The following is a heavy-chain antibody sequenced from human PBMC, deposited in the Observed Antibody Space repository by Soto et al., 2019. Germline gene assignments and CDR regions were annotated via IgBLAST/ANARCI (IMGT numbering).Heavy chain of an antibody. D-gene: IGHD3-9*01. CDR2: ISPKSGGT. CDR1: GYTFTFYY. CDR3: ARPPGYVSDWYYFDL. J-gene: IGHJ4*02. V-gene: IGHV1-2*02. Sequence: VNVSFNASGYTFTFYYMHWGRHAPGQGFEWMGRISPKSGGTNYAQKFQGRVTMTWDTPLNTAYMELSSLMFEDTAVYYFARPPGYVSDWYYFDLWGQGTLVTVSS.